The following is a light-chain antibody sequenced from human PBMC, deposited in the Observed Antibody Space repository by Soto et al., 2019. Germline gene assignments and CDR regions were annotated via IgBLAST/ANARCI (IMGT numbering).Light chain of an antibody. Sequence: VRAHAPTTLAVSSGERATLSCRASQSVSIKLAWNQQRPGQAPRLLISDTSTRPTGIPPRFSGSGSGTGFTLTISGLQSVDFAVYYCQQYNNCPLIFGGGPQVDI. CDR1: QSVSIK. CDR2: DTS. J-gene: IGKJ4*01. CDR3: QQYNNCPLI. V-gene: IGKV3-15*01.